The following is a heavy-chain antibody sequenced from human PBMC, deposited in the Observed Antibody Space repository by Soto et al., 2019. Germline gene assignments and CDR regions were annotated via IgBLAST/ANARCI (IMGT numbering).Heavy chain of an antibody. D-gene: IGHD5-12*01. Sequence: QVQLVQSGAEVKKPGSSVKVSCKASGGTFSSYAISWVRQAPGQGLEWMGGIIPIFGTANYAQKFQGRVTITADESTSTAYMELSRLRSEDTAVYYCAREMGGDSGYDTNWFDPWGQGTLVTVSS. CDR1: GGTFSSYA. V-gene: IGHV1-69*12. CDR3: AREMGGDSGYDTNWFDP. CDR2: IIPIFGTA. J-gene: IGHJ5*02.